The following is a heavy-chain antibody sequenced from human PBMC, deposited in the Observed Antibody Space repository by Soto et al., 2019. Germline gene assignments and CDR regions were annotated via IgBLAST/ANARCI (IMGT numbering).Heavy chain of an antibody. D-gene: IGHD3-3*01. CDR1: GFTFSSYG. J-gene: IGHJ4*02. V-gene: IGHV3-23*01. Sequence: EVQLLESGGGLVQPGGSLRLSCAASGFTFSSYGMSWIRQAPGKGLEWVSAISGSGGSTYYADSVKGRFTISRDNSKNTLYLQMNSLRAEDTAVYYCATHYDFWSGYHYWGQGTLVTVSS. CDR2: ISGSGGST. CDR3: ATHYDFWSGYHY.